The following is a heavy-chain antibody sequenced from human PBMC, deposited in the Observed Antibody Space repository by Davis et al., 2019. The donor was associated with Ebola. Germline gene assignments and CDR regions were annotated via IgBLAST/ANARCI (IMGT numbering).Heavy chain of an antibody. V-gene: IGHV1-2*06. D-gene: IGHD6-13*01. CDR3: ATILAAAGTFDY. CDR2: INPNSGGT. CDR1: GYTFTGYY. Sequence: ASVKVSCKASGYTFTGYYMHWVRQAPGQGLEWMGRINPNSGGTNYAQKFQGRVTMTRDTSISTAYMELSRLRSEDTAVYYCATILAAAGTFDYWGQGTLVTVSS. J-gene: IGHJ4*02.